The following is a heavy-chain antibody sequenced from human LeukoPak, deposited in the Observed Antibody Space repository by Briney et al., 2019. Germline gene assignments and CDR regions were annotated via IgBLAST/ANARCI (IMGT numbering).Heavy chain of an antibody. CDR2: INSSGGTT. CDR1: GFTFSYYA. CDR3: ARETPEYD. V-gene: IGHV3-23*01. J-gene: IGHJ4*02. Sequence: GGSLRLSCAASGFTFSYYAMSWVRQAPGKGLEWLSSINSSGGTTSYADSVKGRFTISRDNAKSSLYLQMNSLRDEDTAVYYCARETPEYDWGQGTLVTVSS. D-gene: IGHD1-14*01.